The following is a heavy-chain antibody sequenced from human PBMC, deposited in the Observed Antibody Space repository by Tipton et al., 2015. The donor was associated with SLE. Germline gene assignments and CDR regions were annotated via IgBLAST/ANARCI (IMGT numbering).Heavy chain of an antibody. Sequence: TLSLTCTVSGGSMSGYYWSWVRQPPGKGLEWVGYSYYSGSTNYNPSLKSRVTISVDTSKNQFSLKLSSVTAADTAVYYCARHIAAAFDYWGQGTLVTVSS. CDR2: SYYSGST. V-gene: IGHV4-59*08. D-gene: IGHD6-13*01. J-gene: IGHJ4*02. CDR1: GGSMSGYY. CDR3: ARHIAAAFDY.